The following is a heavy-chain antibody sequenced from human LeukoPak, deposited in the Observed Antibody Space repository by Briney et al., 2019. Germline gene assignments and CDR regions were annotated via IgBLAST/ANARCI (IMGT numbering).Heavy chain of an antibody. V-gene: IGHV3-9*01. D-gene: IGHD3-22*01. CDR2: ISWNSGSI. Sequence: GGSLRLSCAASGFTFDDYAMHWVRQAPGKGLEWVSGISWNSGSIGYADSVKGRFTISRDNAKNSLYLQMNSLRAEDTALYYCASSYYYDSSGYYYGRAFDIWGQGTMVTASS. CDR3: ASSYYYDSSGYYYGRAFDI. J-gene: IGHJ3*02. CDR1: GFTFDDYA.